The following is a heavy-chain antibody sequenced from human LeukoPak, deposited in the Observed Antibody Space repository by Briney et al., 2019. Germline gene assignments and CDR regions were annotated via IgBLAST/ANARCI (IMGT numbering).Heavy chain of an antibody. CDR1: GFTFSSYA. Sequence: GGSLRLSCAASGFTFSSYAMSWVRQAPGKGLEWVSAISGSGGSTYYADSVKGRFTISRDNSKNTLYLQMNSLRAEDTAVYYCANYYGSGSYSRSLPGDAFDIWGQGTMVTVSS. CDR3: ANYYGSGSYSRSLPGDAFDI. J-gene: IGHJ3*02. D-gene: IGHD3-10*01. V-gene: IGHV3-23*01. CDR2: ISGSGGST.